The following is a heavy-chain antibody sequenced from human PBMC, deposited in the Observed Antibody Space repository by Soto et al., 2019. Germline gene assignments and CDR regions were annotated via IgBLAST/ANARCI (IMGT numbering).Heavy chain of an antibody. CDR3: ARDVGSGSYWFVA. Sequence: QVQLQESGPGLVKPSETLSLTCTVSGGSITSNYWSWIRQPPGKGLEWIGYIYYSGSSSYNPSLEIPVTISLDTXRNQFSLKVSSVTVADTAVYYCARDVGSGSYWFVAWGQGTLVTVSS. J-gene: IGHJ5*02. CDR1: GGSITSNY. V-gene: IGHV4-59*01. D-gene: IGHD3-10*01. CDR2: IYYSGSS.